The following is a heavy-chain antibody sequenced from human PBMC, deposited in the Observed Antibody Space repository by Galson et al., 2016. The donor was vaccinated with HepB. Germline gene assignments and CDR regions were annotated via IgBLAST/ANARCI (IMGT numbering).Heavy chain of an antibody. V-gene: IGHV4-39*01. J-gene: IGHJ2*01. CDR2: IYYHAST. Sequence: SETLSLTCTVSGGSISSSNYYWGWIRQPPGKGLEWIGGIYYHASTYSNPSRKSRVTISVDTSKNQFSLKLTSVTAADTAVYYCARHPPAYCGADCYPDWYFDLWGRGTLVSVSS. CDR3: ARHPPAYCGADCYPDWYFDL. D-gene: IGHD2-21*02. CDR1: GGSISSSNYY.